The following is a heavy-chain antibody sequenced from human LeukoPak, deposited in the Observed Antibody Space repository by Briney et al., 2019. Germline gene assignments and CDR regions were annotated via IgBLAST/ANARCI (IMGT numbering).Heavy chain of an antibody. V-gene: IGHV7-4-1*02. J-gene: IGHJ4*02. CDR2: INTNTGNP. CDR1: GYTFTSYD. CDR3: ARDHPIAAAGTGEGY. Sequence: ASVKVSCKASGYTFTSYDINWVRQATGQGLEWMGWINTNTGNPTYAQGFTGRFVFSLDTSVSTAYLQISSLKAEDTAVYYCARDHPIAAAGTGEGYWGQGTLVTVSS. D-gene: IGHD6-13*01.